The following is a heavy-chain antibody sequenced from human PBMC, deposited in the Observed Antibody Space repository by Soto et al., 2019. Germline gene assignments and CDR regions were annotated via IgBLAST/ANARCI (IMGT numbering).Heavy chain of an antibody. CDR3: ASPVAGTLAYAFDI. CDR2: INPSGGST. V-gene: IGHV1-46*03. CDR1: GYTFTSYY. Sequence: QVQLVQSGAEVKKPGASVKVSCKASGYTFTSYYMHWVRQATGQGLEWMGIINPSGGSTSYAQKFQGRVTMTSDTSTSTGYMELSILRSEDTAVYYCASPVAGTLAYAFDIWGQGTMVTDSS. D-gene: IGHD6-19*01. J-gene: IGHJ3*02.